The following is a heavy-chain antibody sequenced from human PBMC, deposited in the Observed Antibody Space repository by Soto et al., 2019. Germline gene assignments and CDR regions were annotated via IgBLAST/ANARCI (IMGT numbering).Heavy chain of an antibody. CDR2: TYYRSKWYN. CDR3: ARAERYSYAYSFDY. V-gene: IGHV6-1*01. J-gene: IGHJ4*02. D-gene: IGHD5-18*01. CDR1: GDRVSSNSAA. Sequence: QVQLQQSGPGLVKPSQTLSVTCAISGDRVSSNSAAWNWIRQSPSRGLEWLGRTYYRSKWYNDYAVSVKSRITINPDTSKNQFSLQLNSVTPEDTAVSYCARAERYSYAYSFDYWGQGTLVTVSS.